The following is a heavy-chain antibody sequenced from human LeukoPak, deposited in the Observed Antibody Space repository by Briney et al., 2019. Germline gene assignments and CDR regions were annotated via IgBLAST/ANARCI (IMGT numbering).Heavy chain of an antibody. Sequence: GGSLRLSCAASGFTFSDYYMSWIRQAPGKGLEWVSYICSSGSTIYYADSVKGRFTISRDNSKNSLYLQMNSLRAEDTAVYYCASFSGDESGYYRHPRDYYYYYYMDVWGKGTTVTVSS. J-gene: IGHJ6*03. CDR3: ASFSGDESGYYRHPRDYYYYYYMDV. D-gene: IGHD3-22*01. V-gene: IGHV3-11*04. CDR1: GFTFSDYY. CDR2: ICSSGSTI.